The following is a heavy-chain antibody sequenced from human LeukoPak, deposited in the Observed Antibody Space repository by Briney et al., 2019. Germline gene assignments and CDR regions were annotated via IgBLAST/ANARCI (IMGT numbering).Heavy chain of an antibody. D-gene: IGHD2-2*01. Sequence: GASVKVSCKASGYTFTSYYMHWVRQAPGQGLEWMGIINPSGGSTSYAQKFQGRVTMTRDTSTSTVYMELSSLRSEDTAVYYCASAPMPHDAFDIWGQGTMVTVSS. CDR1: GYTFTSYY. V-gene: IGHV1-46*03. CDR3: ASAPMPHDAFDI. J-gene: IGHJ3*02. CDR2: INPSGGST.